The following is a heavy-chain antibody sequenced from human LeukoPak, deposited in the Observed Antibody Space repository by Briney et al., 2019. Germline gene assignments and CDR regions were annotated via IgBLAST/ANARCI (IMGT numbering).Heavy chain of an antibody. V-gene: IGHV4-34*01. J-gene: IGHJ5*02. Sequence: PSETLSLTCAVYGGSFSGYYWSWIRQPPGKGLEWIGEINHSGSTNYNPSLKSRVTISVDTSKNQFSLKLSSVTAADTAVYYCARDHHTYYYGSGSYFGWFDPWGQGTLVTVSS. CDR1: GGSFSGYY. D-gene: IGHD3-10*01. CDR3: ARDHHTYYYGSGSYFGWFDP. CDR2: INHSGST.